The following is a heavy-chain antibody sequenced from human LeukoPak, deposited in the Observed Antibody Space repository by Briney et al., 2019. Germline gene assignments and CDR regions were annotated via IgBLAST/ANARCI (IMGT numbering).Heavy chain of an antibody. CDR2: IYYSGST. CDR3: ARDPPPHDSSGYWP. J-gene: IGHJ5*02. V-gene: IGHV4-31*03. D-gene: IGHD3-22*01. CDR1: GGSISSGGYY. Sequence: TSETLSLTCTVSGGSISSGGYYWSWIRQHPGKGLEWIGYIYYSGSTYYNPSLKSRVTMSVDTSKNQFSLKLSSVTAADAAVYYCARDPPPHDSSGYWPWGQGTLVTVSS.